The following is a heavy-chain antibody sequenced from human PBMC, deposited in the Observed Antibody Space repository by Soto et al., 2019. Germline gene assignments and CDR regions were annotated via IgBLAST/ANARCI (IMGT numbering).Heavy chain of an antibody. CDR3: TKCRSSLVESGMEV. CDR2: IDWNAETL. V-gene: IGHV3-9*01. J-gene: IGHJ6*02. Sequence: EVKMVESGGGLVQPGRSLRLSCAASGFTLNDYAMHWVRQVPGQGLGWVSSIDWNAETLDYADSVKGRFTISRDNAKNSLYLQINSLRTEDTALYYCTKCRSSLVESGMEVWGQGTTVTVSS. D-gene: IGHD3-16*02. CDR1: GFTLNDYA.